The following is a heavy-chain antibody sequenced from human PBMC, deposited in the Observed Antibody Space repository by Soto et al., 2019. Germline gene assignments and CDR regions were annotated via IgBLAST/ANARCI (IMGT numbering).Heavy chain of an antibody. V-gene: IGHV3-33*08. CDR1: GFTFSSYG. J-gene: IGHJ4*02. D-gene: IGHD1-1*01. Sequence: GGSLRLSCAASGFTFSSYGMHWVRQAPGKGLEWVAVIWSDGNNRYYADSVKGRFTISRDNSKNTLYLQMNSLRAEDTAVYYSVRGDNWNDEASDYWGQGTLVTVSS. CDR2: IWSDGNNR. CDR3: VRGDNWNDEASDY.